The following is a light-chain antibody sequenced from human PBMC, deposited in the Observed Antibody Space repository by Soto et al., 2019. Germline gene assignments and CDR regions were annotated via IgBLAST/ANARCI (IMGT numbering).Light chain of an antibody. CDR2: RNN. J-gene: IGLJ2*01. Sequence: QSVLPQPPSASGTPGQRVTISCSGSSYNIGSNYVYWYQQLPGTAPKLLIYRNNQRPSGVPDRFSGAKSGTSSSLAIIGLRSEDEADYYCAAWDDSLSGVVFGVGTKLTVL. CDR3: AAWDDSLSGVV. CDR1: SYNIGSNY. V-gene: IGLV1-47*01.